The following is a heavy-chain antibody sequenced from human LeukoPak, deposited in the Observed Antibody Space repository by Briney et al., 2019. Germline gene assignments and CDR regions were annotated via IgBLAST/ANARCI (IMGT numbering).Heavy chain of an antibody. CDR1: GFTFSSYD. V-gene: IGHV3-13*01. D-gene: IGHD3-10*01. Sequence: GGSLRLSCAASGFTFSSYDMHWVRQVTGKGLELVSVIRTTGDTYYLDSVKGRFTISRENAKNSLYLQMNSLRAGDTAVYYCARSGSGLDYYYYGMGVWGQGTTVTVSS. CDR2: IRTTGDT. CDR3: ARSGSGLDYYYYGMGV. J-gene: IGHJ6*02.